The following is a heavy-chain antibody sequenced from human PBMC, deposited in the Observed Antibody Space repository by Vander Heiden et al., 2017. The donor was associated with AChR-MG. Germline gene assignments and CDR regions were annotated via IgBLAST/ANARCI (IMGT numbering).Heavy chain of an antibody. CDR3: ARGAGGYSYG. D-gene: IGHD5-18*01. V-gene: IGHV3-74*01. CDR1: GFTFPNHG. Sequence: EVQLVESGGGLVQPGGSLRRSCAAPGFTFPNHGMHLVRQAPGRGLVWVSRINSDGNIKADAASVKGRFTISRDNAGNTLYLQMNSLRAEDTAVYYCARGAGGYSYGWGQGTLVTVSS. J-gene: IGHJ4*02. CDR2: INSDGNIK.